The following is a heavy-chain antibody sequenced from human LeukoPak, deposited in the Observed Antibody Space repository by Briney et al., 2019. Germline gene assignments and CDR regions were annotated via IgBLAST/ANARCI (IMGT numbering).Heavy chain of an antibody. J-gene: IGHJ4*02. CDR3: ATITGTPISFDY. V-gene: IGHV1-24*01. Sequence: GASVKVSCQVSGYTLTELSMHWVRQAPGKGLEWMGGFDPEDGETIYAQKFQGRVTMTEDTSTDTAYMELSSLRSEDTAVYYCATITGTPISFDYWGQGTLVTVSS. CDR1: GYTLTELS. CDR2: FDPEDGET. D-gene: IGHD1-7*01.